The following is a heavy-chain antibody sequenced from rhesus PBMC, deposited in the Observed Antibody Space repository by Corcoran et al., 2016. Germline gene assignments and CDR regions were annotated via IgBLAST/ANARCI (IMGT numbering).Heavy chain of an antibody. CDR1: GDSVSSNSAT. V-gene: IGHV6-1*01. CDR3: ARGGRQLLSEY. CDR2: PSNRSKWYD. J-gene: IGHJ4*01. D-gene: IGHD6-25*01. Sequence: QVQLQESGPGLVKPSQTLSLTCAISGDSVSSNSATWNWLRQSPSRGLEWLGRPSNRSKWYDHYAQQVQNRISATPDTPTNQIAPQLNSGPTEDMAGYYCARGGRQLLSEYWGHGVRVTVAS.